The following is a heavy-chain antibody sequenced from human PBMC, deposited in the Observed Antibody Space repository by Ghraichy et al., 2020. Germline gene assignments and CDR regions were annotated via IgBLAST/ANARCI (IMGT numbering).Heavy chain of an antibody. CDR1: GFSFSTYW. J-gene: IGHJ4*02. CDR2: INGSESEK. Sequence: GGSLRLSCVASGFSFSTYWMSWVRQAPGKGLEWVANINGSESEKYYVESVKGRFTISRDNAENSVYLQMSSLRADDTAMYYCVRREGWCDSTTCYYYFDYWAREPWSPSPQ. CDR3: VRREGWCDSTTCYYYFDY. D-gene: IGHD2-2*01. V-gene: IGHV3-7*03.